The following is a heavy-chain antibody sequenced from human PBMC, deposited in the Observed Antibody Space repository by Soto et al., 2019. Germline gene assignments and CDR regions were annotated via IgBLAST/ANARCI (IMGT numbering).Heavy chain of an antibody. CDR1: GFTFSSYS. CDR3: ARGADYDSSGIRLNWFDP. Sequence: EVQLVESGGGLVQPGESLRLSCAASGFTFSSYSMNWVRQAPGKGLEWVSYISSSSSTIYYADSVKGRFTISRDNAKNSLYLQMNSLRDEDTAVYYCARGADYDSSGIRLNWFDPWGQGTLVTVSS. V-gene: IGHV3-48*02. CDR2: ISSSSSTI. D-gene: IGHD3-22*01. J-gene: IGHJ5*02.